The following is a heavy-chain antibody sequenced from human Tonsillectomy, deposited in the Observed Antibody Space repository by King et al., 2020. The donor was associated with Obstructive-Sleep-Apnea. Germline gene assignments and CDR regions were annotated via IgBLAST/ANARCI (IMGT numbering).Heavy chain of an antibody. J-gene: IGHJ4*02. Sequence: VQLVESGGGVVQPGRSLRLSCVASGFSFSSHVMHWVRQAPGKGLEWVAVISYDGDNKYYADSVKGRFTISRDNFKNTLYLQMNSLRAEDTAVYYCARGGTVGSGSYYFDHWGQGTLVTVSS. V-gene: IGHV3-30*03. CDR3: ARGGTVGSGSYYFDH. CDR1: GFSFSSHV. D-gene: IGHD3-10*01. CDR2: ISYDGDNK.